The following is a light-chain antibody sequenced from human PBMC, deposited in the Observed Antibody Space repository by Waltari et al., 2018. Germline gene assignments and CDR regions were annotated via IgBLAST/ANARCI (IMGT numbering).Light chain of an antibody. CDR3: SSHTATVPHV. Sequence: QSALTQPASVSGSPGTSITISCTGTSNAVGGYGYVSWYQQYPGKAPKLIIYEVSYRPSGISTRFSGSKSGNTASLTISGLQAEDEADYYCSSHTATVPHVFGTGTRVTVV. J-gene: IGLJ1*01. CDR2: EVS. V-gene: IGLV2-14*01. CDR1: SNAVGGYGY.